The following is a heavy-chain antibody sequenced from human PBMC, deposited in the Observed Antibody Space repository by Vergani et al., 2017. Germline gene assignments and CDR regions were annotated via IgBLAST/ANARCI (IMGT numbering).Heavy chain of an antibody. J-gene: IGHJ5*02. CDR2: INHSGSN. CDR3: ARGFTPSNWFDP. Sequence: QVQLQQWGAGLLKPSETLSLTCAVYGGSFSGYYWSWIRQPPGKGLEWIGEINHSGSNNYNPSLKSRVTISVDTSKNKFALKLSSVTAADTAVYYCARGFTPSNWFDPWGQGTLVTVSS. V-gene: IGHV4-34*01. D-gene: IGHD2-15*01. CDR1: GGSFSGYY.